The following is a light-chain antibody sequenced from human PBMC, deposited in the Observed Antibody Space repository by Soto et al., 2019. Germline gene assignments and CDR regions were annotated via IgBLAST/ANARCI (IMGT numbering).Light chain of an antibody. CDR1: QSVSSY. Sequence: EIVLTQSPATLSWSPGERATLSCRASQSVSSYLAWYQQKPGQAPRLLIYDASNRATGIPARFSGSGSGTDFTLTISSLEPEDFAVYYCQQRSNWPPTFGQGTKVDIK. CDR3: QQRSNWPPT. CDR2: DAS. J-gene: IGKJ1*01. V-gene: IGKV3-11*01.